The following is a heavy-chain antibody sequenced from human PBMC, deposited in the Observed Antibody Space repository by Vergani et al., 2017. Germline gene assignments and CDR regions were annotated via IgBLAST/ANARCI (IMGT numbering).Heavy chain of an antibody. V-gene: IGHV4-59*01. D-gene: IGHD5-24*01. CDR2: IYYSGST. CDR1: GGSISSYY. CDR3: AREGRGLFGRPSRYFDY. Sequence: QVQLQESGPGLVKPSETLSLICTVSGGSISSYYWSWIRPPPGKELEWIGYIYYSGSTNYNLSLKSRVTISVDTSKNQFSLELSSVTAAYTAVYYCAREGRGLFGRPSRYFDYWGQGTLVTVSS. J-gene: IGHJ4*02.